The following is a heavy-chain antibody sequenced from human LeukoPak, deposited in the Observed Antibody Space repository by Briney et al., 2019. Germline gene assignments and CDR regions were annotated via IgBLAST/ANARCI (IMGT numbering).Heavy chain of an antibody. CDR3: ARPPSSGGYYYYYGMDV. CDR1: GYTFTSYD. Sequence: ASVKVSCKASGYTFTSYDINWVRQATGQGLEWMGWMNPNSGNTGYAQKLQGRVTMTRNTSISTAYMELSSLRSEDTAVYYCARPPSSGGYYYYYGMDVWGQGTTVTVSS. V-gene: IGHV1-8*01. J-gene: IGHJ6*02. CDR2: MNPNSGNT. D-gene: IGHD6-25*01.